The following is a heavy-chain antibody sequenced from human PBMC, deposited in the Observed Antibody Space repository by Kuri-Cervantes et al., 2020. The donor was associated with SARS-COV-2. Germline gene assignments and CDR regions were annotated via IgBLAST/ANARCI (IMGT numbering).Heavy chain of an antibody. Sequence: ASVKVSCKASGYTFTSYAMHWVRQAPGQRLEWMGWINAGNGNTKYSQKFQGRVTITRDTSASTAYMELSSLRSEDTAVYYCARGVGYDFWSGPPFDPWGQGTLVTVSS. V-gene: IGHV1-3*01. CDR1: GYTFTSYA. CDR3: ARGVGYDFWSGPPFDP. D-gene: IGHD3-3*01. CDR2: INAGNGNT. J-gene: IGHJ5*02.